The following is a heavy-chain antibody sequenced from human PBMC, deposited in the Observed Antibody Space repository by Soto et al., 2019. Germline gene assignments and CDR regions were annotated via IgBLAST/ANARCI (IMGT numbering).Heavy chain of an antibody. V-gene: IGHV3-23*01. CDR1: GFTFSTYA. J-gene: IGHJ4*02. Sequence: GGSLRLSCAASGFTFSTYAMSWVRQAPGKGLEWVSAISGSGDTTYYANSVKGRFTISRDNSKNTLYLQMNSLRSEDTAVYYCAKGSYRPHDYWGQGTLVTVSS. CDR2: ISGSGDTT. CDR3: AKGSYRPHDY. D-gene: IGHD1-26*01.